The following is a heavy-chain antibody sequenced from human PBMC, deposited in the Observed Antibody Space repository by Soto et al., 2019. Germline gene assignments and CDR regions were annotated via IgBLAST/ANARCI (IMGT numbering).Heavy chain of an antibody. D-gene: IGHD2-2*01. V-gene: IGHV4-39*01. J-gene: IGHJ4*02. CDR1: GGSISSSTYY. CDR2: IYYSGST. CDR3: ARLWPDIGVVPAAPPEGIFDY. Sequence: PSETLSLTCTVSGGSISSSTYYRGWIRQPPGKGLEWIGSIYYSGSTYYNPSLKSRVTISVDTSKNQFSLKLSSVTAADTAVYYCARLWPDIGVVPAAPPEGIFDYWGQGTLVTVSS.